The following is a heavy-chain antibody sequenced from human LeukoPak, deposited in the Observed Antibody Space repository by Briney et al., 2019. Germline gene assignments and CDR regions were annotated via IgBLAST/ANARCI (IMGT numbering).Heavy chain of an antibody. Sequence: SQTLSLTCTVSGGSISSGSYYWSWIRQPAGKGLEWIGRIYTSGSTNYNPSLKSRVTISVDTSKNQFSLKLSSVTAADTAVYYCARGQTNYSGSYYYDTEGGWFDPWGQGTLVTVSS. CDR2: IYTSGST. CDR1: GGSISSGSYY. J-gene: IGHJ5*02. D-gene: IGHD1-26*01. CDR3: ARGQTNYSGSYYYDTEGGWFDP. V-gene: IGHV4-61*02.